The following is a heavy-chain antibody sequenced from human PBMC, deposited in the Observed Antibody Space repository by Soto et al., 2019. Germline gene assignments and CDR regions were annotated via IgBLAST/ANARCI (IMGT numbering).Heavy chain of an antibody. Sequence: QVQLVQSGAEVKKPGSSVKVFCEASGGSFTSYIFTWVRQAPGQGLEWMGRIIPINGTANYALKFQDRVTIFADTSTNTTYMEWRNLRPEDTALYYCAKSLVFVDNAAMDVWGKGPTVSVAS. CDR2: IIPINGTA. CDR3: AKSLVFVDNAAMDV. CDR1: GGSFTSYI. V-gene: IGHV1-69*08. J-gene: IGHJ6*03. D-gene: IGHD5-12*01.